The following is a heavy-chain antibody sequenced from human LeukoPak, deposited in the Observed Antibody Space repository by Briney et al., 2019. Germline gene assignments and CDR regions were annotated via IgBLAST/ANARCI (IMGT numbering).Heavy chain of an antibody. V-gene: IGHV4-59*01. D-gene: IGHD3-22*01. CDR1: GGSISSYY. Sequence: NPSETLSLTCTVSGGSISSYYWSWIRQPPGKGLEWIGYIYYSGSTNYNPSLKSRVTISVDTSKNQFSLKLSSVTAADTAVYYCARYPGSEDYYDTIFDAFDIWGQGTMVTVSS. CDR3: ARYPGSEDYYDTIFDAFDI. CDR2: IYYSGST. J-gene: IGHJ3*02.